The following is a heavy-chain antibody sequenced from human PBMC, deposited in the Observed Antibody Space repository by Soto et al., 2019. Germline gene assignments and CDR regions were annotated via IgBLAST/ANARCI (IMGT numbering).Heavy chain of an antibody. J-gene: IGHJ4*02. D-gene: IGHD1-1*01. V-gene: IGHV1-18*01. Sequence: QVHLVQSGAEVKKPGASVKVSCTGSGDDFTTYGITWGRQAHGQGLEWKAWISAHNGNTDYAQKLQGRVTVTRDTSTSTAYMELRSLRSDDTAVYYCARGRYGDYWGQGALVTVSS. CDR2: ISAHNGNT. CDR1: GDDFTTYG. CDR3: ARGRYGDY.